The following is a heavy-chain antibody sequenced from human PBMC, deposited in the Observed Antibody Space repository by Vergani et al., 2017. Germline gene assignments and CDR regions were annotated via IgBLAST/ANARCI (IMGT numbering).Heavy chain of an antibody. CDR1: GFTFDDYA. Sequence: EVQLVESGGSLVQPGRSLRLSCAASGFTFDDYAMHWVRQAPGKGLEWVSGISWNSGSIGYADSVKGRFTISRDNAKNSLYLQMNSLRAEDTALYYCAKSGGYCSSTSCYTSYYFDYWGQGTLVTVSS. CDR3: AKSGGYCSSTSCYTSYYFDY. V-gene: IGHV3-9*01. CDR2: ISWNSGSI. D-gene: IGHD2-2*02. J-gene: IGHJ4*02.